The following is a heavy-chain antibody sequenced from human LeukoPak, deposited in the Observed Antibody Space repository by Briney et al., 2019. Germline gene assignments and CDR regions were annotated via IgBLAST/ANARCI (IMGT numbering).Heavy chain of an antibody. J-gene: IGHJ6*03. CDR2: IRYDGSNK. Sequence: PGGSLRLSCAASGFTFSSYGMHWVRQAPGKGLEWVAFIRYDGSNKYYADSVKGRFTISRDNSKNTLYLQMNSLRAEDAAVYYCAKGKAHRQMNMDVWGKGTTVTISS. CDR3: AKGKAHRQMNMDV. D-gene: IGHD6-13*01. V-gene: IGHV3-30*02. CDR1: GFTFSSYG.